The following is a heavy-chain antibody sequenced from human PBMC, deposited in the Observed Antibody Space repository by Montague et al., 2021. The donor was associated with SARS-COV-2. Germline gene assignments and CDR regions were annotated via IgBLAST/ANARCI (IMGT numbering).Heavy chain of an antibody. CDR1: GGSISSSNYY. CDR3: VRDDIVLQGVPKGMDV. V-gene: IGHV4-39*07. J-gene: IGHJ6*02. D-gene: IGHD3-10*01. Sequence: SETLSLTCTVSGGSISSSNYYWGWIRQPPGKGLEWNGNMYYSGSTYYNPSLKSRVTISIDTYKNQFSLKLSSVTAADTAVYYCVRDDIVLQGVPKGMDVWGQGTTVTVSS. CDR2: MYYSGST.